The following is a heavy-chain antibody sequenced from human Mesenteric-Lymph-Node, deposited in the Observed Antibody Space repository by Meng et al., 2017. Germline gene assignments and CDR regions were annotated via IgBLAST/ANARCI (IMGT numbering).Heavy chain of an antibody. CDR2: TSGYNDKT. J-gene: IGHJ4*02. CDR1: GYTFTGYY. Sequence: ASVKVSCKASGYTFTGYYMHWVRQAPGQGLEWMGWTSGYNDKTNYALKVQGRITITTDASTSTAYMELRSLRFDDTAMYYCTRDRGDRATVNWLHWGQGKLVNGAS. V-gene: IGHV1-18*04. D-gene: IGHD1-1*01. CDR3: TRDRGDRATVNWLH.